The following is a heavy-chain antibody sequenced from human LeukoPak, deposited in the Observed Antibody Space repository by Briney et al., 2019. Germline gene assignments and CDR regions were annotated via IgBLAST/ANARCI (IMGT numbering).Heavy chain of an antibody. CDR3: ARHDRYNYDFDY. Sequence: SGTLSLTCTVSGGSISSSSYYWGWIRQPPGKGLEWIANIYYSGSTAYNPSLNSRATISVDTSKNQFSLKWNSVTAADTGVYYCARHDRYNYDFDYWGQGTLVTVSS. V-gene: IGHV4-39*01. J-gene: IGHJ4*02. CDR2: IYYSGST. D-gene: IGHD5-18*01. CDR1: GGSISSSSYY.